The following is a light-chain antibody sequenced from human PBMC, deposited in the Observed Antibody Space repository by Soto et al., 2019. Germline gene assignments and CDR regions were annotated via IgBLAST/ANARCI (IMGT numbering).Light chain of an antibody. Sequence: QSVLTQPASLAGAPGQSITISRPGTSSDVGGYDYVGWYQQHPGKAPKLMIYNVYNRPSGVSFRFSGSKSGNTASLTISGLQTEDEADYYCTSYTNRYTYVFGTGTKVTVL. CDR1: SSDVGGYDY. J-gene: IGLJ1*01. V-gene: IGLV2-14*01. CDR3: TSYTNRYTYV. CDR2: NVY.